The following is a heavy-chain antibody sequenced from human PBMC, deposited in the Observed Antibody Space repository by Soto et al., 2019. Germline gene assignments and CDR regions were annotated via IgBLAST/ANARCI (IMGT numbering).Heavy chain of an antibody. D-gene: IGHD2-15*01. V-gene: IGHV4-34*01. J-gene: IGHJ4*02. CDR1: GGSFSGFF. Sequence: SETLSLTCAVSGGSFSGFFWGWIRQPPGKGLEWIGEVNHGGGTNYNPSLKSRVTISSDTSKNHFSLTLRSVTAADTAVYYCARAAVAAGGPFDKWGQGALVTVSS. CDR2: VNHGGGT. CDR3: ARAAVAAGGPFDK.